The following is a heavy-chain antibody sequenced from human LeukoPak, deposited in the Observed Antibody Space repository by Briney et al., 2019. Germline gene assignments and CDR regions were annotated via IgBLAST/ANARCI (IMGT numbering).Heavy chain of an antibody. V-gene: IGHV3-7*01. J-gene: IGHJ4*02. CDR3: AREHYDRSGCELGLDY. CDR2: INQDGREK. CDR1: GFTFSSYW. Sequence: GGSLRISCGASGFTFSSYWMDWVRQAPGKGLEWVANINQDGREKYYVHSFKGRFTISRDNAKNSLYLQGDGLRGEETAVYYCAREHYDRSGCELGLDYWGQGTLVTVSS. D-gene: IGHD3-22*01.